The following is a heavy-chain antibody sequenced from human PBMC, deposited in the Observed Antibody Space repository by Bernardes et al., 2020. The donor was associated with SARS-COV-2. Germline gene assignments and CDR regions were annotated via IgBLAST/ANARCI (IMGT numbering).Heavy chain of an antibody. D-gene: IGHD1-1*01. CDR1: GITFNVYG. CDR2: ISSSGVTT. Sequence: GGSLRLSCAASGITFNVYGMNWVRQTPAKGLEWVSGISSSGVTTHYADSVKGRFTISRDNSRNTVYLQMTSLRAEDTAVYYCATEGYNLKDWFKAYYFHHWGQGTRVTVSS. V-gene: IGHV3-23*01. CDR3: ATEGYNLKDWFKAYYFHH. J-gene: IGHJ4*02.